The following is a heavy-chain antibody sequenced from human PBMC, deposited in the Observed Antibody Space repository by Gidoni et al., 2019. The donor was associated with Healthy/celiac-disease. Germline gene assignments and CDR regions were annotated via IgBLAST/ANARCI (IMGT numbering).Heavy chain of an antibody. J-gene: IGHJ4*02. CDR1: GFTFSSYS. CDR3: ARTPPTQPIDY. Sequence: EVQLVESGGGLVQPGGSLRLSCAASGFTFSSYSMNWVRQAPGKGLEWVSYISSSSSTIYYADSVKGRFTISRDNAKNSLYLQMNSLRAEDTAVYYCARTPPTQPIDYWGQGTLVTVSS. CDR2: ISSSSSTI. V-gene: IGHV3-48*01. D-gene: IGHD2-2*01.